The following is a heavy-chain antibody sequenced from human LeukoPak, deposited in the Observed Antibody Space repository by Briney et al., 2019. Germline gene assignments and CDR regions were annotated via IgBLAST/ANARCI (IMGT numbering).Heavy chain of an antibody. CDR3: ARELERRVDAFDI. CDR1: GGTFSSYA. V-gene: IGHV1-69*01. Sequence: SVKVSCKASGGTFSSYAISWVRQAPGQGLEWMGGIIPIFGTANYAQKFQGRVTITADESTSTAYMELSSLRTEDTAVYYCARELERRVDAFDIWGQGTMVTVSS. CDR2: IIPIFGTA. J-gene: IGHJ3*02. D-gene: IGHD1-1*01.